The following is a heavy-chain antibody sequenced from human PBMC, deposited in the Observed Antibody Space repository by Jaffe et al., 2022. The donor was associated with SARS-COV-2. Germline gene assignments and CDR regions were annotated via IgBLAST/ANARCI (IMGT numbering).Heavy chain of an antibody. V-gene: IGHV3-49*03. D-gene: IGHD5-18*01. Sequence: EVQLVESGGGLVQPGRSLRLSCTASGFTFGDYAMSWFRQAPGKGLEWVGFIRSKAYGGTTEYAASVKGRFTISRDDSKSIAYLQMNSLKTEDTAVYYCTRRYSYGGRVFDYWGQGTLVTVSS. J-gene: IGHJ4*02. CDR2: IRSKAYGGTT. CDR3: TRRYSYGGRVFDY. CDR1: GFTFGDYA.